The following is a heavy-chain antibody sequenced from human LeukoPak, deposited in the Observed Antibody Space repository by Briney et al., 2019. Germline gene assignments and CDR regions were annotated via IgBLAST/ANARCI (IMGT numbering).Heavy chain of an antibody. V-gene: IGHV4-59*01. CDR2: IYYSGST. Sequence: SETLSLTCTVSGGSISSYYWSWIRQPPRKGQEWIGYIYYSGSTNYNPSLKSRVTISVDTSKNQFSLKLSSVTAADTAVYYCARRGTLGAFDIWGQGTMVTVSS. J-gene: IGHJ3*02. CDR1: GGSISSYY. D-gene: IGHD1-1*01. CDR3: ARRGTLGAFDI.